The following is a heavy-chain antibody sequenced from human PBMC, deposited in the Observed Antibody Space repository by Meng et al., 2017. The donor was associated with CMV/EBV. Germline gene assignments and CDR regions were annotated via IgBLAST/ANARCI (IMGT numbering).Heavy chain of an antibody. CDR2: IIPIFGTA. CDR1: GGTFSSYA. J-gene: IGHJ2*01. D-gene: IGHD3-22*01. V-gene: IGHV1-69*01. CDR3: ARGYYDSSGYNFDL. Sequence: LQSGPDVKKPVSSLKVSCKASGGTFSSYAISWVRQAPGQGLAWMGGIIPIFGTANYAPKFQRRVTITAYESTSTAYMELSSLRSEDTAVYYCARGYYDSSGYNFDLWGRGTLVTVSS.